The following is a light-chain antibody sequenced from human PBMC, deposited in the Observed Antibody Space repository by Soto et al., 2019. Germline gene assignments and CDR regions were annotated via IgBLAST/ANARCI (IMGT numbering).Light chain of an antibody. Sequence: EILLTQSPATLSLSPGERATLSCRASQSVSSYLAWYKQKPGQAPRLLIYGASSRATDIPDRLSGSGSGTDFTLTISRMEPEDFAVYYCQQYHNWPAFGQGTKVDIK. CDR1: QSVSSY. CDR2: GAS. J-gene: IGKJ1*01. V-gene: IGKV3-11*01. CDR3: QQYHNWPA.